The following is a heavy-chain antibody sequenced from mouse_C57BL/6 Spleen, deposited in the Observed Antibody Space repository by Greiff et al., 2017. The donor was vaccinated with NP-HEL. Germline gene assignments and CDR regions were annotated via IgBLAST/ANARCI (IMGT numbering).Heavy chain of an antibody. Sequence: VQLQQSGAELVRPGTSVKVSCKASGYAFTNYLIEWVKQRPGQGLEWIGVINPGSGGTNYNEKFKGKATLTADKSSSTAYMQLSSLTSEDYAVYFWARWELGYFDYWGQGTTLTVSS. CDR3: ARWELGYFDY. J-gene: IGHJ2*01. CDR1: GYAFTNYL. CDR2: INPGSGGT. D-gene: IGHD4-1*01. V-gene: IGHV1-54*01.